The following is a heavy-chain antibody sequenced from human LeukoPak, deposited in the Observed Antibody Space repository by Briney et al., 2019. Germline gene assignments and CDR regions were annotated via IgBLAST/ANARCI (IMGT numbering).Heavy chain of an antibody. D-gene: IGHD2-21*02. Sequence: TGGSLRLSCAASGFTFNNYDMHWVRETTGEGVEWVSSIHTAGDTHYSGSAKGRFIISRENVKNSLYLQMNSLRAEDTAVYYCARGSCGYGDCYRALNIWGQGTIVTVSS. CDR1: GFTFNNYD. CDR3: ARGSCGYGDCYRALNI. V-gene: IGHV3-13*01. J-gene: IGHJ3*02. CDR2: IHTAGDT.